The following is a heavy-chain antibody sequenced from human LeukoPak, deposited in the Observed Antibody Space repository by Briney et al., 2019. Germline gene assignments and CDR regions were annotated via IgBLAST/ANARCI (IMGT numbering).Heavy chain of an antibody. CDR2: IIPILGIA. Sequence: SVKVSCKASGGTFSSYAISWVRQAPGQGLEWMGRIIPILGIANYAQKFQGRVTITADKSTSTAYMELSSLRSEDTAVYYCARVGSSWYYYYGMDVWGQGTTVTASS. CDR1: GGTFSSYA. V-gene: IGHV1-69*04. J-gene: IGHJ6*02. CDR3: ARVGSSWYYYYGMDV. D-gene: IGHD6-13*01.